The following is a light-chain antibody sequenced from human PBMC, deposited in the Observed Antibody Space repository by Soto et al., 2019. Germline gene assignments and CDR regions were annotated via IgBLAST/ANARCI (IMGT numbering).Light chain of an antibody. Sequence: SALTQPPSASGSPGQSVTISCTGTTSVVGGYKYVSWHQQHPGKGPKLIIYEVNKRPSGVPDRFSGSKSGNTASLTVSGLQAEDEADYYCSSYAGSNTFVFGTGTKATVL. CDR2: EVN. CDR1: TSVVGGYKY. J-gene: IGLJ1*01. CDR3: SSYAGSNTFV. V-gene: IGLV2-8*01.